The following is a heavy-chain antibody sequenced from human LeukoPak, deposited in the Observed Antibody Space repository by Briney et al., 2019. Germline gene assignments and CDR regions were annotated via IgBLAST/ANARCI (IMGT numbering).Heavy chain of an antibody. V-gene: IGHV5-51*01. CDR3: ARFGIGLGDWFDP. D-gene: IGHD3-16*01. J-gene: IGHJ5*02. CDR1: GYSFTSYW. CDR2: IYPGDSDT. Sequence: HGESLKISCKGCGYSFTSYWIGWVRQMPGKGLEWMGIIYPGDSDTRYSPSFQGQVTISADKSISTAYLQWSSLKASDTAMYYCARFGIGLGDWFDPWGQGTLVTVSS.